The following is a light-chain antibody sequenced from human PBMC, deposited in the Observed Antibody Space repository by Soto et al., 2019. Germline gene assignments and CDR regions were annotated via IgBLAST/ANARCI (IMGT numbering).Light chain of an antibody. CDR3: QQSHNSPRT. CDR2: GAS. CDR1: QSISSRL. Sequence: EIVLTQSPGTLSLSPGESATLSCRASQSISSRLLAWYQQKPGQAPRLLIYGASTRATGIPNRFSGSGSGTDFTITISRVEPADFAVYYCQQSHNSPRTFGQGTKVEIK. V-gene: IGKV3-20*01. J-gene: IGKJ1*01.